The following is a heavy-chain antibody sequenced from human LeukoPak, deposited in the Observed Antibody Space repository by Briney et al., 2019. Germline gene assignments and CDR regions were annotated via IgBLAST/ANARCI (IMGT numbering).Heavy chain of an antibody. J-gene: IGHJ4*02. CDR2: ISYDGSNK. D-gene: IGHD5-18*01. CDR3: ARDPDTALDY. V-gene: IGHV3-30*04. CDR1: GFTFSSYA. Sequence: GGSLRLSCAASGFTFSSYAMHWVRQAPGKGLEWVAVISYDGSNKYYADSVKGRSTISRDNSKNTLYLQMNSLRAEDTAVYYCARDPDTALDYWGQGTLVTVSS.